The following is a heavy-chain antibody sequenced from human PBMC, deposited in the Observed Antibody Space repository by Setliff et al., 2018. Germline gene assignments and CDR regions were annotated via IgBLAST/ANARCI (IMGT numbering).Heavy chain of an antibody. D-gene: IGHD2-2*01. CDR1: GFTFSSYW. V-gene: IGHV3-74*01. CDR2: INSDGSST. Sequence: GGSLRLSCAASGFTFSSYWMHWVRQAPGKGLVWVSRINSDGSSTSYTDSVKGRYTISRDNAKNTLYLQMNNLRAEDTAVYYCTRGHIGVVVPALYWGQGTQVTVSS. J-gene: IGHJ4*02. CDR3: TRGHIGVVVPALY.